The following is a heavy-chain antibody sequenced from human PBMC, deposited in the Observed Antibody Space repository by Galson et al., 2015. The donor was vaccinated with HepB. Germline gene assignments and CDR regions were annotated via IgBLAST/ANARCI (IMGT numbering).Heavy chain of an antibody. J-gene: IGHJ3*02. CDR1: GFTFSNAW. CDR2: IKSKTDGGTT. CDR3: TTRVLVRGVMGAFDI. D-gene: IGHD3-10*01. V-gene: IGHV3-15*07. Sequence: SLRLSCAASGFTFSNAWMNWVRQAPGKGLEWVGRIKSKTDGGTTDYAAPVKGRFTISRDDSKNTLYLQMNSLKTEDTAVYYCTTRVLVRGVMGAFDIWGQGTMVTVSS.